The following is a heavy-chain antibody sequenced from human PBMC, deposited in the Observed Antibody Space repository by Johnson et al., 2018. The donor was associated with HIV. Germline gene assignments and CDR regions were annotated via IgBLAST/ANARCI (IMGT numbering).Heavy chain of an antibody. J-gene: IGHJ3*02. Sequence: VQLVESGGGVVQPGRSLRLSCAASGFTFSSYGMHWVRQAPGKGLEWVAVVWSDGINKYYADSVKGRFTISRDNSKNTTYLQMNSLRAEDTAVYYCAKDGPFGGNFLIGHDAFDIWGQGTMVTVSS. V-gene: IGHV3-33*06. CDR2: VWSDGINK. CDR3: AKDGPFGGNFLIGHDAFDI. D-gene: IGHD3-16*01. CDR1: GFTFSSYG.